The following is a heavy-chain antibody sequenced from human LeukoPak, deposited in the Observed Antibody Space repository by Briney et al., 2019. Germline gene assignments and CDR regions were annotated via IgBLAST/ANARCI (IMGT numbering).Heavy chain of an antibody. CDR3: ARVPRITMEVDP. Sequence: GSLRLSCAASGFTFSSYSMNWVRQAPGKGLEWVSSISSSSSYIYYADSVKGRFTISRDNAKNSLYLQMNGLRAEDTAVYYCARVPRITMEVDPWGHRTLLTVSS. D-gene: IGHD3-3*01. CDR2: ISSSSSYI. V-gene: IGHV3-21*01. J-gene: IGHJ5*02. CDR1: GFTFSSYS.